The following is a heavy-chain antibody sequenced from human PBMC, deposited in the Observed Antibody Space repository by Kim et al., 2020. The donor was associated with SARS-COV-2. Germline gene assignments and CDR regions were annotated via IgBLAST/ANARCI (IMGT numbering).Heavy chain of an antibody. CDR1: GFTFSSYA. V-gene: IGHV3-23*01. CDR2: ISGSGGST. Sequence: GGSLRLSCAASGFTFSSYAMSWVRQAPGKGLEWVSAISGSGGSTYYADSVKGRFTISRDNSKNTLYLQMNSLRAEDTAVYYCAKDQVVVVPAAKRNWFDPWGQGTLVTVSS. CDR3: AKDQVVVVPAAKRNWFDP. D-gene: IGHD2-2*01. J-gene: IGHJ5*02.